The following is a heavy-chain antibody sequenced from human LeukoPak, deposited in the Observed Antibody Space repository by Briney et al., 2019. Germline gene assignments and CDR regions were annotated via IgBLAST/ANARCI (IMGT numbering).Heavy chain of an antibody. D-gene: IGHD2-2*01. V-gene: IGHV3-74*01. J-gene: IGHJ4*02. CDR3: ARVGVVVPAASDY. CDR1: GFTFSSYW. Sequence: GGFLRLSCAASGFTFSSYWMHWVRQAPGKGLVWVSRINSDGSSTSYADSVKGRFTISRDNAKNTLYLQMNSLRAEDTAVYYCARVGVVVPAASDYWGQGTLVTVSS. CDR2: INSDGSST.